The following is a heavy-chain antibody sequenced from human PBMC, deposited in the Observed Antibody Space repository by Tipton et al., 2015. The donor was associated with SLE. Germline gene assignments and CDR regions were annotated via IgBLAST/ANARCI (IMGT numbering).Heavy chain of an antibody. CDR1: GGSFSGYY. J-gene: IGHJ4*02. V-gene: IGHV4-34*01. CDR2: INHSGST. Sequence: TLSLTCAVYGGSFSGYYWSWIRQPPGKGLEWIGEINHSGSTNYNPSLKSRFTISVDTSKNQFSLKLSSVTAADTAVYYCARTIFGVDRGYYFDYWGQGPLVTVSS. D-gene: IGHD3-3*01. CDR3: ARTIFGVDRGYYFDY.